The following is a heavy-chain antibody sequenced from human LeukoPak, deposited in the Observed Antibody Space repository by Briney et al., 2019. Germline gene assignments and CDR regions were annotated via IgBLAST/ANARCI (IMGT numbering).Heavy chain of an antibody. CDR2: ISGSGGST. D-gene: IGHD2-2*01. V-gene: IGHV3-23*01. CDR1: GFTFSSYA. J-gene: IGHJ4*02. CDR3: AKDVGYCSSTSCYYFDY. Sequence: PGGSLRLSCAASGFTFSSYAMSWVRQAPGKGLEWVSGISGSGGSTYYADSVKGRFTISRDNSKNTLYLQMNSLGAEDTPVYYCAKDVGYCSSTSCYYFDYWGQGTLVTV.